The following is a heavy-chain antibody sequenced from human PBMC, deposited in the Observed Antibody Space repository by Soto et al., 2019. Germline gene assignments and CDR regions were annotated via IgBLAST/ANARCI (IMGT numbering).Heavy chain of an antibody. CDR2: IYHCGST. V-gene: IGHV4-30-2*01. CDR3: ARDQGSTNWLDP. Sequence: QLQLQESGSGLVKPSQTLSLTCAVSGGSISSGGYSWSWIRQPPGKGLEWIGYIYHCGSTYYNPSLKSRVTISVDRSKNQFSLKLSSVTAADTVVYYSARDQGSTNWLDPWGQGTLVTVSS. CDR1: GGSISSGGYS. J-gene: IGHJ5*02.